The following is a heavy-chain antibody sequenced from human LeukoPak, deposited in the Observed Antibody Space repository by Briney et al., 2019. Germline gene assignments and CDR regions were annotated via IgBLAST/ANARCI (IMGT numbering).Heavy chain of an antibody. V-gene: IGHV3-21*01. CDR3: ARGSITSYLTDY. J-gene: IGHJ4*02. D-gene: IGHD3-16*01. CDR1: GFTFSSYS. CDR2: ISSSSSYI. Sequence: PGGSLRLSCAASGFTFSSYSMNWVRQAPGKGLEWVSSISSSSSYIYYADSVKGRFTISRDNAKNSLYLQMNSLRAEDTAVYYRARGSITSYLTDYWGQGTLVTVSS.